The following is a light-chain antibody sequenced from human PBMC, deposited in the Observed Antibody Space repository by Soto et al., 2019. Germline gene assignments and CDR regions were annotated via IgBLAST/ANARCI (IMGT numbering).Light chain of an antibody. V-gene: IGKV1-27*01. CDR3: QKYTSAPLT. J-gene: IGKJ4*01. CDR1: QGIRND. CDR2: AAS. Sequence: IQMTQSPSSLSASVGDRVTITCRASQGIRNDLGWYQQKPGKAPKLLIYAASTLQSGVPSRFNGSGSGTDFTLTISSLQSEDVATYYCQKYTSAPLTFGGGTKVEIK.